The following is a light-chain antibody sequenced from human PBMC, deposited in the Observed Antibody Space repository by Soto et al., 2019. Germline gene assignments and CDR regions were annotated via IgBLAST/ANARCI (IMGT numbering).Light chain of an antibody. CDR3: QQYNSYWT. V-gene: IGKV1-5*03. Sequence: DIQMTQSPSTLSSSVGDRVTITCRASQSIDTWLAWYQQKPGHAPNLLIYKASSLESGVPSRFSGSGSGTEFTLTITSLQPDDFATYYCQQYNSYWTFGQGTKV. CDR2: KAS. J-gene: IGKJ1*01. CDR1: QSIDTW.